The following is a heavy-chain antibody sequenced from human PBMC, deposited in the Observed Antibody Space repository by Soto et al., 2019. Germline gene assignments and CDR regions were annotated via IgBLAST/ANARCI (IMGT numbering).Heavy chain of an antibody. CDR2: ISSEGAST. Sequence: GGSLRLSCSVSGFIFSSYAMHWVRQAPGKGLEYVASISSEGASTYYADSVKGRFIISRDNSKNTLYLQMSSLRAEDTAVYYCVKDRYVDYWGQGILVTVSS. CDR1: GFIFSSYA. CDR3: VKDRYVDY. J-gene: IGHJ4*02. V-gene: IGHV3-64D*06.